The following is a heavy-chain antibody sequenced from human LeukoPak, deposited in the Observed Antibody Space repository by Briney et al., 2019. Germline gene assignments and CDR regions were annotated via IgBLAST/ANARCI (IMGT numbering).Heavy chain of an antibody. V-gene: IGHV4-34*01. CDR3: ARVPHYYFGYGYFDT. J-gene: IGHJ4*02. Sequence: SETLSLTCVVNGGSFSGYYWSWIRQPPGKGLEWIGEIDQGGTTNYNPSLTSRVAISIDTSKKQFSLTLTSMTAADTAVYYCARVPHYYFGYGYFDTWGQGTRVTVSS. CDR2: IDQGGTT. D-gene: IGHD3/OR15-3a*01. CDR1: GGSFSGYY.